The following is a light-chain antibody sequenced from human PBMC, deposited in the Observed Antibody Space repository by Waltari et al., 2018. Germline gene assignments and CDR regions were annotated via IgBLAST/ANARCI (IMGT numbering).Light chain of an antibody. Sequence: QSVVTQPPSASGTPGQRVTISCSGSSSNIGSNFVYWYQQLPVATPKVLIFRNDRRPAGVPDRFSGSKSGTSASLDISGLRSEDEANYYCATWDGSLSAVVFGGGTKLTVL. CDR2: RND. V-gene: IGLV1-47*01. CDR3: ATWDGSLSAVV. CDR1: SSNIGSNF. J-gene: IGLJ2*01.